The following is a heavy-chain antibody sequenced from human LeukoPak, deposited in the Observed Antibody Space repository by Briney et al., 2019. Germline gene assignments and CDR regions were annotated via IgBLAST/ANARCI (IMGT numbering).Heavy chain of an antibody. CDR2: IYYSGST. Sequence: KPSETLSLTCTVSGGSISSYYWSWIRQPPGKGLEWIGYIYYSGSTNYKSSLKSRATISVDTSKNQFSLKLSSVTAADTAVYFCAREPNLNWFDPWGQGTLVTVSS. J-gene: IGHJ5*02. CDR1: GGSISSYY. V-gene: IGHV4-59*12. D-gene: IGHD2-8*01. CDR3: AREPNLNWFDP.